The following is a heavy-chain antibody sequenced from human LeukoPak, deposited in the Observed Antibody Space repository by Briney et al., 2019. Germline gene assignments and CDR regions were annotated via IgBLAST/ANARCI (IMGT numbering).Heavy chain of an antibody. CDR1: GYIFRNYA. J-gene: IGHJ4*02. Sequence: ASVKVSCKTSGYIFRNYAISWVRQAPGQGPEWVGWINPFNADAKYAQKFQGRVTMTTDTSTSTAYLELRSLRYDDTAVYYCARGEKSYAYWGQGTLVTVPS. CDR2: INPFNADA. V-gene: IGHV1-18*01. D-gene: IGHD2-2*01. CDR3: ARGEKSYAY.